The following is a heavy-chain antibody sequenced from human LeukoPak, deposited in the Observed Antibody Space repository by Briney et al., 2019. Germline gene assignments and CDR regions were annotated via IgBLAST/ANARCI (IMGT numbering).Heavy chain of an antibody. Sequence: PAGSLRLSCAASGFTFSSYWMHWVRQTPGQGMVWVSRIISDDSSTSYADSVKGRFTISRDNAKNTLYLQMNSLRVEDTAVYYCAREMAYSSGRAFDIWGQGIMVTVSP. CDR2: IISDDSST. V-gene: IGHV3-74*01. D-gene: IGHD6-19*01. CDR1: GFTFSSYW. CDR3: AREMAYSSGRAFDI. J-gene: IGHJ3*02.